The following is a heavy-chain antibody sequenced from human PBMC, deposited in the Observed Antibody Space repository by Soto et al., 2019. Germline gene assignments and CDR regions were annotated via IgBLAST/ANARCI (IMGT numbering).Heavy chain of an antibody. CDR3: ARERPDGARLDP. V-gene: IGHV4-30-4*01. Sequence: QVQLQESGPGLVKPSQTLSLTCTVSGGSISSGDYYWSWIRQPPGKGLEWIGYTYHSGSTYYNPSLKSRVTISVDTSKNQFSLKLSSVTAVDTAVYYCARERPDGARLDPWGQGTLVTVSS. J-gene: IGHJ5*02. D-gene: IGHD6-6*01. CDR2: TYHSGST. CDR1: GGSISSGDYY.